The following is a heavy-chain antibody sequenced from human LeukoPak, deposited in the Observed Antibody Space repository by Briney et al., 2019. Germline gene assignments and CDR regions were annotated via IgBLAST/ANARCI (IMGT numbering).Heavy chain of an antibody. Sequence: PGGSLRLSCAASGFTFTYYTMNWVRQAPGKGLEWVSSISGSSDYIYYADSVKGRFTISRDNSKNTLYLQMNSLRAEDTAVYYCAKDPPILGYSSSWSHDYWGQGTLVTVSS. CDR1: GFTFTYYT. D-gene: IGHD6-13*01. CDR3: AKDPPILGYSSSWSHDY. J-gene: IGHJ4*02. CDR2: ISGSSDYI. V-gene: IGHV3-23*01.